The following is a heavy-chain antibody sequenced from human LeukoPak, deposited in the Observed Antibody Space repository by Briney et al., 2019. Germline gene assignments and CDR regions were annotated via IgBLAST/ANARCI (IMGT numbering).Heavy chain of an antibody. CDR1: GFTFSSYG. CDR2: ISYDGSNI. D-gene: IGHD3-22*01. CDR3: AKFWAYYYDSSGYAKDDY. Sequence: GGSLRLSCAASGFTFSSYGMHWVRQAPGKGLEWVALISYDGSNIYHADSVKGRFTISRDNSKNTLYLQMNSLRAEDMAVYYCAKFWAYYYDSSGYAKDDYWGQGTLVTVSS. J-gene: IGHJ4*02. V-gene: IGHV3-30*18.